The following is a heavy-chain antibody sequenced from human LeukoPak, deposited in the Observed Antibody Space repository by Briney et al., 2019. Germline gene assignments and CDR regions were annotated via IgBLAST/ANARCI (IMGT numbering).Heavy chain of an antibody. J-gene: IGHJ5*02. Sequence: GGSLRLSCAASGFTFSSYAMHWVRQAPGKGLEWVAVISYDGSNKYYADSVKGRFTISRDNSKNTLYLQMNSLRAEDTAVYYCATMTTNLFSWGQGTLVTVSS. D-gene: IGHD4-11*01. CDR1: GFTFSSYA. V-gene: IGHV3-30*04. CDR2: ISYDGSNK. CDR3: ATMTTNLFS.